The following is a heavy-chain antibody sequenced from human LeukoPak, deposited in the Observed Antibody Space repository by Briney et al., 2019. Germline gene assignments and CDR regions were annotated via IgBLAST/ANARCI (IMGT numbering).Heavy chain of an antibody. CDR1: GFTFSSYS. Sequence: GGSPRLSRAASGFTFSSYSMNWVRQAPGKGLEWVSSISSSSSYIYYADSVKGRFTISRDNAKNSLYLQMNSLRAEDTAVYYCARDSGVTYYYDSSGYSDAFDIWGQGTMVTVSS. J-gene: IGHJ3*02. D-gene: IGHD3-22*01. CDR3: ARDSGVTYYYDSSGYSDAFDI. V-gene: IGHV3-21*01. CDR2: ISSSSSYI.